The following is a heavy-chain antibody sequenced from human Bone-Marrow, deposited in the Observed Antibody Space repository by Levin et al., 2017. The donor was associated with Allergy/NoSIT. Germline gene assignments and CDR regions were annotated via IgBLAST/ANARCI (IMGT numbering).Heavy chain of an antibody. D-gene: IGHD3-3*01. J-gene: IGHJ5*02. CDR1: GGSISSSGYY. CDR2: IYYSGNT. Sequence: SETLSLTCTVSGGSISSSGYYWSWLRQRPGKGLEWIGYIYYSGNTYYNPSLKSRATISLHTSKKQFSLNLTSVTAADTGVYFCARDRLETGFDPWGQGILVTVSS. CDR3: ARDRLETGFDP. V-gene: IGHV4-31*03.